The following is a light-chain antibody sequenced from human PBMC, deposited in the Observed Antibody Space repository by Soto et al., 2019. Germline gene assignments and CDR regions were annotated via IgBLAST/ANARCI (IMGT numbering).Light chain of an antibody. CDR3: ASWDDSLVVHV. J-gene: IGLJ1*01. Sequence: QSVLTQPPSASGAPGQRGTISCSGSSSNVQSNTVNWDQQLTGTAPKLLIYSNDQRPSGFPDRFSGSKSGTAASLAISGLQSEDEADYYCASWDDSLVVHVLGTGTKLTVL. CDR1: SSNVQSNT. V-gene: IGLV1-44*01. CDR2: SND.